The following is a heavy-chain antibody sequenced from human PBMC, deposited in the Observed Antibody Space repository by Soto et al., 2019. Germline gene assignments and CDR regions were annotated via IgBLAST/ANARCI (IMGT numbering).Heavy chain of an antibody. J-gene: IGHJ4*02. CDR3: ASDLSGYSRAFDQ. D-gene: IGHD5-18*01. Sequence: PSETLSLTCTVPGDSVSSVNYYWTWIRHPPGNGLEWIGYIYSIWSTKYNPSLKSRVTISVDTSRNEFSLKLTSVTAADTAFSYCASDLSGYSRAFDQWGQGTMVTVST. CDR2: IYSIWST. V-gene: IGHV4-61*01. CDR1: GDSVSSVNYY.